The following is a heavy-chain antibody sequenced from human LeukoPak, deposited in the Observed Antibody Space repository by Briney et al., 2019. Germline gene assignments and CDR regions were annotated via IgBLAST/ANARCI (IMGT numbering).Heavy chain of an antibody. D-gene: IGHD1-26*01. Sequence: EASVKVSCKASGYTFITYDINWVRQATGQGLEWMGWMNPNSGNTGYAQKFQGRVTMTRNTSISTAYMELSSLRSEDTAVYYCARAYSGRYFDYWGQGTLVTVSS. V-gene: IGHV1-8*01. J-gene: IGHJ4*02. CDR2: MNPNSGNT. CDR1: GYTFITYD. CDR3: ARAYSGRYFDY.